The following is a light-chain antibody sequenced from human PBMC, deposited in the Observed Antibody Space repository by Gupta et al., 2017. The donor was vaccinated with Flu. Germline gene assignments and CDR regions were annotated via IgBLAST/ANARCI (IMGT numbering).Light chain of an antibody. V-gene: IGKV2-24*01. CDR2: KIS. CDR1: QSLVHSDGNTY. Sequence: DIVLTQTPLSSPVTLGQPASISCRSSQSLVHSDGNTYLSWLQQRPGQPPRHLIYKISNRFFGDTARFSGSGEGKDFTLKSSRGEDEAGGVYYGIQDKPFRTFGQGTKVEIK. J-gene: IGKJ1*01. CDR3: IQDKPFRT.